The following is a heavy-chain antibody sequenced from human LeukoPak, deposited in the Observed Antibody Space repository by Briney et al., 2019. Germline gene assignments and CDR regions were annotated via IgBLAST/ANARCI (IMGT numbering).Heavy chain of an antibody. CDR2: IYTSGST. D-gene: IGHD1-26*01. CDR3: ARVPQWELLTYYYYYYMDV. Sequence: SETLSLTCTVSGGSISSGSYYWSWIRQPAGKGLEWIGRIYTSGSTYYNPSLKSRVTISVDTSKNQFSLKLSSVTAADTAVYYCARVPQWELLTYYYYYYMDVWGKGTTVTVSS. V-gene: IGHV4-61*02. CDR1: GGSISSGSYY. J-gene: IGHJ6*03.